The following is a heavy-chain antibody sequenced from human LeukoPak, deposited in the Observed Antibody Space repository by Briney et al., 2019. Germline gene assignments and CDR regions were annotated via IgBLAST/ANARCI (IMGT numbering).Heavy chain of an antibody. Sequence: GGSLRLSCAASGFTFSSYWMHWVRQAPGKGLVWVSRIKSDGSNTNYADSVRGRFTISRDNAKNTLHLQMNSLRAEDTAVYYCARGGYYGSGRYYFDSWGQGTLVTVSS. V-gene: IGHV3-74*01. CDR2: IKSDGSNT. CDR1: GFTFSSYW. CDR3: ARGGYYGSGRYYFDS. D-gene: IGHD3-3*01. J-gene: IGHJ4*02.